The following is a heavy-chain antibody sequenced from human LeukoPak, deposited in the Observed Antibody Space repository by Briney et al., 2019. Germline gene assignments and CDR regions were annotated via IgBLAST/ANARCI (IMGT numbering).Heavy chain of an antibody. D-gene: IGHD3-22*01. CDR1: GGSINRTSYY. CDR3: ARSDSSGYYSFDY. Sequence: SETLSLTCTVSGGSINRTSYYCGWIRQPPGKGLEWIGEIYHSGSTNFNPSLKSRVTISVDKSKNQFSLKLTSVTAADTAVYYCARSDSSGYYSFDYWGQGTLVTVSS. V-gene: IGHV4-61*05. J-gene: IGHJ4*02. CDR2: IYHSGST.